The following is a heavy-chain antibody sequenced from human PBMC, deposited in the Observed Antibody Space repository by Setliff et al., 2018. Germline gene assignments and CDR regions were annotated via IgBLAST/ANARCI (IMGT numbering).Heavy chain of an antibody. V-gene: IGHV3-30*02. Sequence: GGSLRLSCAASGFTFSSYGMHWVRQAPGKGLEWVAFIRYDGSNKYYADSVKGRFTISRDNSKNTLYLQMNSLRAEDTAVYYCARGAAAGIRTFDYWGQGTLVTVSS. D-gene: IGHD6-13*01. J-gene: IGHJ4*02. CDR1: GFTFSSYG. CDR2: IRYDGSNK. CDR3: ARGAAAGIRTFDY.